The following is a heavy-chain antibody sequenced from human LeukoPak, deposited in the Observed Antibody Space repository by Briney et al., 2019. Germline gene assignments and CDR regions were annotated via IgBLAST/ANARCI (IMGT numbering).Heavy chain of an antibody. CDR2: IIPIFGTA. V-gene: IGHV1-69*01. J-gene: IGHJ4*02. CDR1: GGTFSSHA. D-gene: IGHD1-7*01. Sequence: SVKVSCKASGGTFSSHAISWVRQAPGEGLEWMGGIIPIFGTANYAQKFQGRVTITADESTSTAYMELSSLRSEDTAVYYCARLENWNYDRGYFDYWGQGTLVTVSS. CDR3: ARLENWNYDRGYFDY.